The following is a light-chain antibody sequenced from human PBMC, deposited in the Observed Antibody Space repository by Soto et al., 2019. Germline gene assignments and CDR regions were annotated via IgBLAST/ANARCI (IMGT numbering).Light chain of an antibody. V-gene: IGKV3-20*01. CDR2: GAS. J-gene: IGKJ1*01. CDR3: HQYGSSPQT. Sequence: EIVMTQSPATLSVSPGERATLSCRASQSVNSNYLAWYQQKPGQAPRLLIYGASTRATGIPDRFSGSGSGTDFTLTISRLEPEDFAVFYCHQYGSSPQTFGQGTKGDIK. CDR1: QSVNSNY.